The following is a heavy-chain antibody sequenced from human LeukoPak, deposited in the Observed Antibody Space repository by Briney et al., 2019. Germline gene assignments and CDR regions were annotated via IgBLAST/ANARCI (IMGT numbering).Heavy chain of an antibody. V-gene: IGHV3-23*01. Sequence: GGSLRLSCAASGFTFSSYAMSWVRQAPGKGLEWASAISGSGGSTYYADSVKGRFTISRDNSKNTLYLQMNSLRAEDTAVYYCAKGERRYYYYGMDVWGKGTTVTVSS. CDR2: ISGSGGST. CDR1: GFTFSSYA. CDR3: AKGERRYYYYGMDV. D-gene: IGHD1-1*01. J-gene: IGHJ6*04.